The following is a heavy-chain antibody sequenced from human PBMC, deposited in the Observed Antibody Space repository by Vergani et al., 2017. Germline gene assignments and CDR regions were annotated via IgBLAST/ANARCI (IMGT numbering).Heavy chain of an antibody. Sequence: QVQLQESGPGLVKPSQTLSLTCTVSGDSLSSSDHYWSWIRQRSDKGLEWVGHIFRSGTSYYNPSLKSRLIMSVDTSKNQFSLKLTSVTAADTAMYYCARGHVVIARIFGFWGQGTLGTVSS. V-gene: IGHV4-31*03. CDR2: IFRSGTS. CDR1: GDSLSSSDHY. CDR3: ARGHVVIARIFGF. D-gene: IGHD2-21*01. J-gene: IGHJ4*03.